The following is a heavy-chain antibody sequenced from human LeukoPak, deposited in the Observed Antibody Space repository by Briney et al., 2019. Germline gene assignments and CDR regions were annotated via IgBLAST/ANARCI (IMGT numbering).Heavy chain of an antibody. J-gene: IGHJ5*02. CDR3: ATVRRFLEPAHNWFDP. V-gene: IGHV4-39*07. CDR1: GGSISSSSYY. CDR2: IYYSGST. Sequence: KTSETLSLTCTVSGGSISSSSYYWGWIRQPPGKGLEWIGSIYYSGSTYYNPSLKSRVTISVDTSKNQFSLKLSSVTAADTAVYYCATVRRFLEPAHNWFDPWGQGTLVTVSS. D-gene: IGHD3-3*01.